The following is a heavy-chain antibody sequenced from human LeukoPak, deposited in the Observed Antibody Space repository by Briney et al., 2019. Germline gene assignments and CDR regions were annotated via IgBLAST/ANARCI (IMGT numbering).Heavy chain of an antibody. CDR3: AREASSDASANLDAFDI. CDR1: GGTFSSYA. V-gene: IGHV1-69*04. D-gene: IGHD2-8*01. CDR2: IIPILGIA. Sequence: GASVKVSCKASGGTFSSYAISWVRQAPGQGLEWMGRIIPILGIANYAQKFQGRVTITADKSMSTAYMELSSLRSEDTAVYYCAREASSDASANLDAFDIWGQGTMVTVSS. J-gene: IGHJ3*02.